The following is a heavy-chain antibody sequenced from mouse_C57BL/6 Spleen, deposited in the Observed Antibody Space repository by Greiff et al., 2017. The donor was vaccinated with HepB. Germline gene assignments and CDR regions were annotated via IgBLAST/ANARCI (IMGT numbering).Heavy chain of an antibody. V-gene: IGHV14-4*01. CDR2: IDPENGDT. CDR1: GFNIKDDY. Sequence: VQLQQSGAELVRPGASVKLSCTASGFNIKDDYMHWVKQRPEQGLEWIGWIDPENGDTEYASKFQGKATITADTSSNTAYLQLSSLTSEDTAVYYCTTREDYGGFAYWGQGTLVTVSA. CDR3: TTREDYGGFAY. J-gene: IGHJ3*01. D-gene: IGHD2-4*01.